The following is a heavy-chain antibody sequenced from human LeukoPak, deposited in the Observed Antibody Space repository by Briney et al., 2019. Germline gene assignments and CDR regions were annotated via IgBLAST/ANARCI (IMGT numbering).Heavy chain of an antibody. Sequence: GGSLRLSCAASGFTFSSYAMSWVRQAPGKGLEWVSAISGSGGSTYYADSVKGRFTISRDNSKNTLYLQMNSLRAEDTAVYYRAKGLPSSGIVITFGGVIVNAFDIWGQGTMVTVSS. D-gene: IGHD3-16*02. CDR2: ISGSGGST. CDR1: GFTFSSYA. J-gene: IGHJ3*02. CDR3: AKGLPSSGIVITFGGVIVNAFDI. V-gene: IGHV3-23*01.